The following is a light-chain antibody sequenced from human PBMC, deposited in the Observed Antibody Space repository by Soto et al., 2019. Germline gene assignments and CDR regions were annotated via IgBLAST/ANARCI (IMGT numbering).Light chain of an antibody. V-gene: IGLV2-14*01. Sequence: QSALPQPASVSGSPGQSITISCTGTSSDVGGYNYVSWYQQHPGKAPKLMIFEVSNRPSGVSHRFSDSKSGNKASLTISGLQTEDEADYYCSSYTSSTTIIFGGGTKVTVL. CDR2: EVS. J-gene: IGLJ2*01. CDR3: SSYTSSTTII. CDR1: SSDVGGYNY.